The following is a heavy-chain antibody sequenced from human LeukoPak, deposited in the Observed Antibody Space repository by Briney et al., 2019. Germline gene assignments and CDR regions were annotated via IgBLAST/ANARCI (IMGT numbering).Heavy chain of an antibody. CDR3: ARSPTYYYGSGSYYWFDP. D-gene: IGHD3-10*01. Sequence: GASVKVSCKAFGYTFTSYDINWVRQAPGQGLEWMGWMNPNSGNTGYAQKFQGRVTMTRNTSISTAYMELSSLRSEDTAVYYCARSPTYYYGSGSYYWFDPWGQGTLVTVSS. CDR2: MNPNSGNT. CDR1: GYTFTSYD. V-gene: IGHV1-8*01. J-gene: IGHJ5*02.